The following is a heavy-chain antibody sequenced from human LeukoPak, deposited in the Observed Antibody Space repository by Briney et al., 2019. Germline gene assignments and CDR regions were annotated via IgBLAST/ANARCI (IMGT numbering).Heavy chain of an antibody. CDR2: IYTTGST. CDR3: ARDRVTVTDDAFDI. J-gene: IGHJ3*02. D-gene: IGHD4-17*01. V-gene: IGHV4-4*07. Sequence: KPSETLSLTCTVSGGSISSYYWSWIRQPAGKGLEWIGRIYTTGSTNFNPSLKSRVTMSVDTSKNQFSLKLSSVTAADTAMYYCARDRVTVTDDAFDIWGQGTVVTVSS. CDR1: GGSISSYY.